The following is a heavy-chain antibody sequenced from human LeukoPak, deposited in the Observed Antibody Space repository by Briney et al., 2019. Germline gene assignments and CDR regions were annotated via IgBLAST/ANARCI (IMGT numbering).Heavy chain of an antibody. CDR2: IRYDGSNK. V-gene: IGHV3-30*02. D-gene: IGHD6-19*01. Sequence: GGSLRLSRAASGFTFSSYGMHWVREAPGKGLGWVAFIRYDGSNKYYADSVKGRFTISRDNSKNTLYLQMNSLRAEDTAVYYCAKSFSSGWPFWGQGTLVTVSS. J-gene: IGHJ4*02. CDR1: GFTFSSYG. CDR3: AKSFSSGWPF.